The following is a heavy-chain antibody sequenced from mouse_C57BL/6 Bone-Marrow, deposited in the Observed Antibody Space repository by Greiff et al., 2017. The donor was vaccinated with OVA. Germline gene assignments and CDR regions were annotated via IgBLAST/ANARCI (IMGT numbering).Heavy chain of an antibody. CDR2: IYPRSGNT. V-gene: IGHV1-81*01. CDR3: ARLTYYYGSSY. J-gene: IGHJ2*01. D-gene: IGHD1-1*01. Sequence: VQLKESGAELARPGASVKLSCKASGYTFTSYGISWVKQRTGQGLEWIGEIYPRSGNTYYNEKFKGKATLTADKSSSTAYMELRSLTSEDSAVYFCARLTYYYGSSYWGQGTTLTVSS. CDR1: GYTFTSYG.